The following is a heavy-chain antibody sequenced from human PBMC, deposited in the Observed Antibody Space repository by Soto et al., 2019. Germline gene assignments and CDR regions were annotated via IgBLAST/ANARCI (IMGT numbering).Heavy chain of an antibody. D-gene: IGHD3-22*01. V-gene: IGHV3-74*01. CDR1: GFTFSTYW. Sequence: PGGSLRLSCAASGFTFSTYWMYWVRQAPGKGLVWVSRINSDGDNTNYADSVKGRFTISRDNAKNTLYLQMNSLRAEDTAVYYCVRDYYYDSSGCWGQGILVTSPQ. CDR3: VRDYYYDSSGC. CDR2: INSDGDNT. J-gene: IGHJ4*02.